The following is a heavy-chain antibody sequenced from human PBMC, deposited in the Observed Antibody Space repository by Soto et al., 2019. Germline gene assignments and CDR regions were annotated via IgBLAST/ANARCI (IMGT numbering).Heavy chain of an antibody. J-gene: IGHJ3*02. D-gene: IGHD3-22*01. V-gene: IGHV3-23*01. Sequence: EVQLLESGGGLVQPGGSLRLSCAASGFTLSSYAMNWVRQAPGKGLEWVSAIRGSGDRTYYADSVKGRFTVSRDNSKNTLYLLLNSLRAEDTAIYYCAKYYYDSSSSRGASDIWGQGTMVTVSS. CDR2: IRGSGDRT. CDR3: AKYYYDSSSSRGASDI. CDR1: GFTLSSYA.